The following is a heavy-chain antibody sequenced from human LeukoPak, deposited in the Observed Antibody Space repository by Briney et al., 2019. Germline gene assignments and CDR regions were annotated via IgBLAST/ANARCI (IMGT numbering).Heavy chain of an antibody. CDR3: ARRRGGDYGMYYYYYMDV. CDR1: GYSLSSGHS. CDR2: ISHSGST. Sequence: SESLSLTCTVSGYSLSSGHSRGWLPQPPPRGLEWVGSISHSGSTNYNPSLKSRVTISVDTSKNQFSLKLSSVTAADTAVYYCARRRGGDYGMYYYYYMDVWGKGTTVTVSS. V-gene: IGHV4-38-2*02. J-gene: IGHJ6*03. D-gene: IGHD4-17*01.